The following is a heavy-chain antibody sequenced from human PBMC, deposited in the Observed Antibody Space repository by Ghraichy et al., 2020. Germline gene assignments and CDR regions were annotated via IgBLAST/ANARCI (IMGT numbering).Heavy chain of an antibody. D-gene: IGHD5-12*01. CDR3: ARASGYDSPAEYFQH. CDR2: IKQDGSEE. J-gene: IGHJ1*01. Sequence: GGSLRLSCVVSGFTFSNYWMSWVRQAPGKGLEWLANIKQDGSEEHYVDSMRGRITVSRDNAKSSLYLQMNSLRAEDTAVYYCARASGYDSPAEYFQHWGQGTLVIVSS. CDR1: GFTFSNYW. V-gene: IGHV3-7*03.